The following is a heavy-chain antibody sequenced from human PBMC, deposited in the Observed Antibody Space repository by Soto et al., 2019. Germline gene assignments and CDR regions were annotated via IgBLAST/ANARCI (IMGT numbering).Heavy chain of an antibody. D-gene: IGHD5-18*01. J-gene: IGHJ4*02. Sequence: GSLRLSFAASGFTFSNYGMHWVRQAPGKGLEWVAVIWYDGSYKYYADSVKGRFTISRDNSRTTLYLQMNSLRAEDTAVYYCAKDEGRYTYGLRDCWGQGTLVTVSS. CDR2: IWYDGSYK. CDR1: GFTFSNYG. V-gene: IGHV3-33*06. CDR3: AKDEGRYTYGLRDC.